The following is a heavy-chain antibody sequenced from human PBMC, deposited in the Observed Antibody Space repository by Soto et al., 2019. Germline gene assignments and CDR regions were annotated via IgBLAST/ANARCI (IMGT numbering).Heavy chain of an antibody. CDR3: ARGDRIAVFRGNPGY. J-gene: IGHJ1*01. CDR1: GYFFTNYY. CDR2: INPNSGGT. D-gene: IGHD2-15*01. V-gene: IGHV1-2*02. Sequence: ASVKVSCKTSGYFFTNYYIHWVRQAPGQGLEWMGWINPNSGGTTYAQKFQDKVTLTRATSTRTVYMQLTRLTSNDTAVYYCARGDRIAVFRGNPGYWGQGTLVTVS.